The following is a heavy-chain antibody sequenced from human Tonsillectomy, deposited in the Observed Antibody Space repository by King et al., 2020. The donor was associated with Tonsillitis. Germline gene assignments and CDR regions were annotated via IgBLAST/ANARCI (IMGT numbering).Heavy chain of an antibody. D-gene: IGHD5-12*01. CDR2: ISGSGGST. CDR1: GFTFSSYA. Sequence: VQLVESGGGLVQPGGSLRLSCAASGFTFSSYAMSWVRQAQGKGLEWVSAISGSGGSTYYADSVKGRFTISRDNSKNTLYLQMNSLRAEDTAVYYCAKDFGYSDYDLVAFDIWGQGTMVTVSS. J-gene: IGHJ3*02. V-gene: IGHV3-23*04. CDR3: AKDFGYSDYDLVAFDI.